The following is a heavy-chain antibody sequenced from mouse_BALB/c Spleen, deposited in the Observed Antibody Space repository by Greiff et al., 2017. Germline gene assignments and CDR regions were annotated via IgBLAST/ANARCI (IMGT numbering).Heavy chain of an antibody. CDR3: ARRGWYFDV. J-gene: IGHJ1*01. CDR2: ISSGGGST. V-gene: IGHV5-12-1*01. Sequence: EVKLVESGGGLVKPGGSLKLSCAASGFAFSSYDMSWVRQTPEKRLEWVAYISSGGGSTYYPDTVKGRFTISRDNAKNTLYLQMSSLKSEDTAMYYCARRGWYFDVWGEGTTVTVSS. CDR1: GFAFSSYD.